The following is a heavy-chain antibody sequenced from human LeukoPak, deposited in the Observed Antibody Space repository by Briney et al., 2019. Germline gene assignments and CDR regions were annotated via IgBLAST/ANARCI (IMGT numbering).Heavy chain of an antibody. V-gene: IGHV3-21*01. D-gene: IGHD6-13*01. CDR3: ARDHGYSSIWYPYYFDY. CDR1: GFTFSSYS. Sequence: PGGSLRLSCAASGFTFSSYSMNWVRQAPGKGLEWVSSISSSSSYIYYADSVKGRFTISRDNAKNSLYLQMNSLRAEDTAVYYCARDHGYSSIWYPYYFDYWGQGTLVTVSS. J-gene: IGHJ4*02. CDR2: ISSSSSYI.